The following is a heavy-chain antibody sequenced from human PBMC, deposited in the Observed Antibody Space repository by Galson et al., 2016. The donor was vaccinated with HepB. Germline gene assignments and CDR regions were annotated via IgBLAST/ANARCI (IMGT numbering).Heavy chain of an antibody. J-gene: IGHJ6*02. CDR3: PRPLGEYGDAMDV. D-gene: IGHD2/OR15-2a*01. Sequence: ETLSLTCAVSGGSISSSNWWSWVRQPPGKGLEWIGEIFHTGFTNYNPSLKRRVTIPLDKSQNQFPLMLRSVTAADTAVFYCPRPLGEYGDAMDVWGQGTTVTVSS. CDR1: GGSISSSNW. CDR2: IFHTGFT. V-gene: IGHV4-4*02.